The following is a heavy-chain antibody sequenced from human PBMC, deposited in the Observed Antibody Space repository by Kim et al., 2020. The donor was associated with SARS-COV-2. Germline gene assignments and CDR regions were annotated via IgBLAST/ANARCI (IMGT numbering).Heavy chain of an antibody. CDR3: AKDSVGEGYSYGYSYDAFDI. J-gene: IGHJ3*02. D-gene: IGHD5-18*01. Sequence: GGSLRLSCAASGFTFSSYAMSWVRQAPGKGLEWVSAISGSGGSTYYADSVKGRFTISRDNSKNTLYLQMNSLRAEDMAVYYCAKDSVGEGYSYGYSYDAFDIWGQGTMVTVSS. V-gene: IGHV3-23*01. CDR1: GFTFSSYA. CDR2: ISGSGGST.